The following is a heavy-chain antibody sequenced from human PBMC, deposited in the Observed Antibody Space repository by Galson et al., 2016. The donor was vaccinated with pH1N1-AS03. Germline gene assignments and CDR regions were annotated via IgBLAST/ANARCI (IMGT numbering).Heavy chain of an antibody. J-gene: IGHJ6*02. D-gene: IGHD6-13*01. CDR1: GGSIDSSNW. CDR2: VYHTGST. Sequence: ETLSLTCAVSGGSIDSSNWWSWVRQPPGKGLEWIGEVYHTGSTNYNPSLKSRVTISVDTSKNQFSLKLSSVTAADTAVYYCARFRSSWTFYYGLDVWGQGTTVTVSS. CDR3: ARFRSSWTFYYGLDV. V-gene: IGHV4-4*02.